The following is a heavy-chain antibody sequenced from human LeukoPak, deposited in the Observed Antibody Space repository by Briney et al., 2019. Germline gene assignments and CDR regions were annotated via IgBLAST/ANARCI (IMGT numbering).Heavy chain of an antibody. Sequence: GGSLRLSCAASGFTFSSYAMHWVRQAPGKELEWVAVISYDGSNKYYADSVKGRFTISRDNSKNTLYLQMNSLRAEDTALYYCAKSTRAYSSSWYYWGQGTLVTVSS. CDR1: GFTFSSYA. J-gene: IGHJ4*02. CDR2: ISYDGSNK. V-gene: IGHV3-30-3*02. CDR3: AKSTRAYSSSWYY. D-gene: IGHD6-13*01.